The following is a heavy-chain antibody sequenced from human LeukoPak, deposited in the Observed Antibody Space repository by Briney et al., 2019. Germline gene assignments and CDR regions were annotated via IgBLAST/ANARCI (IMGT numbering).Heavy chain of an antibody. CDR2: IGSSSSTI. CDR1: GFTFSSYG. CDR3: ASVGRYCSGGSCYVGAFGF. D-gene: IGHD2-15*01. V-gene: IGHV3-48*01. Sequence: GGSLRLSCAASGFTFSSYGMHWVRQAPGKGLEWVSYIGSSSSTINYADSVKGRFTISRDNAKNTLYLQMNSLRAEDTAVYYCASVGRYCSGGSCYVGAFGFWGQGTMVTVSS. J-gene: IGHJ3*01.